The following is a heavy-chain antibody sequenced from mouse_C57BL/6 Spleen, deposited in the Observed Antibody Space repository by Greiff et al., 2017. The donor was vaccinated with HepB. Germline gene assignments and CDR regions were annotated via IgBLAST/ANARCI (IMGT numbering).Heavy chain of an antibody. CDR3: ARGRSYVDY. CDR1: GFTFTDYY. J-gene: IGHJ2*01. V-gene: IGHV7-3*01. CDR2: IRNKANGYTT. Sequence: VKLMESGGGLVQPGGSLSLSCAASGFTFTDYYMSWVRQPPGKALEWLGFIRNKANGYTTEYSASVKGRFTISRDNSQSILYLQMNALRAEDSATYYCARGRSYVDYWGQGTTLTVSS.